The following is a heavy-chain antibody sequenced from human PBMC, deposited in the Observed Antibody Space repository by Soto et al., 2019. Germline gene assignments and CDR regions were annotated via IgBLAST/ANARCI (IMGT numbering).Heavy chain of an antibody. D-gene: IGHD3-3*01. CDR1: GFTVSNNY. CDR3: VRDKSPAEMAFGH. V-gene: IGHV3-53*01. Sequence: EVQVVESGGGLVQPGGSLRLSCAASGFTVSNNYMSWVRQAPRKGLEWVSIIYTGGSTYYEDSVKGRFTISRDNSKNTVFLQMNSLRAEDTAVYYCVRDKSPAEMAFGHWGQGTLVTVSS. CDR2: IYTGGST. J-gene: IGHJ4*02.